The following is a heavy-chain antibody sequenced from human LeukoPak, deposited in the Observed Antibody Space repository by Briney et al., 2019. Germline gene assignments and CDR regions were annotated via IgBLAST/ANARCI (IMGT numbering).Heavy chain of an antibody. CDR3: ASGGTHERRYFDY. D-gene: IGHD1-1*01. J-gene: IGHJ4*02. V-gene: IGHV1-69*05. Sequence: GASVKVSCKASGGTFSSYAISWVRQASGQGLEWMGGIIPIFGTANYAQKFQGRVTITTDESTSTAYMELSSLRSEDTAVYYCASGGTHERRYFDYWGQGTLVSVSS. CDR1: GGTFSSYA. CDR2: IIPIFGTA.